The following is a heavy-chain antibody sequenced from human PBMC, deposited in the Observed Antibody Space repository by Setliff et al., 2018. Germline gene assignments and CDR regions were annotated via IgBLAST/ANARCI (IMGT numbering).Heavy chain of an antibody. V-gene: IGHV1-24*01. CDR2: FDPEDGET. CDR1: GYTLTELS. CDR3: ATDSTQSGSYWDDAFDI. Sequence: ASVKVSCKVSGYTLTELSVHWVRQAPGKGLEWMGGFDPEDGETIYAQKFQGRVTMTEDTSTDTAYMELSSLRSEDTAVYYCATDSTQSGSYWDDAFDIWGQGTMVTVSS. J-gene: IGHJ3*02. D-gene: IGHD1-26*01.